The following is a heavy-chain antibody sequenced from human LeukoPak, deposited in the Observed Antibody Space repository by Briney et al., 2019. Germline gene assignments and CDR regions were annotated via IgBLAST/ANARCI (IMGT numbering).Heavy chain of an antibody. J-gene: IGHJ4*02. V-gene: IGHV4-34*01. CDR2: INHSGST. CDR3: ARDTHLEY. CDR1: GGSFSGYY. Sequence: PSETLSLTCAVYGGSFSGYYWSWIRQPPGKGLEWIGEINHSGSTNYNPSLKSRVTISVDTSKNQFSLKLSSVTAADTAIYYCARDTHLEYWGQGTPVTVSS. D-gene: IGHD2/OR15-2a*01.